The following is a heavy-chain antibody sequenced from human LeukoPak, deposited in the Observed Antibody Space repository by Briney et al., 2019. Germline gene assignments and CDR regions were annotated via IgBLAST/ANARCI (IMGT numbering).Heavy chain of an antibody. CDR2: IYYSGST. CDR1: GGSISSSSYY. CDR3: ARVCDSTSCYAGTIDY. Sequence: KPSETLSLTCTVSGGSISSSSYYWGWIRQPPGKGLEWIGSIYYSGSTYYNPSLKSRVTILVDKSKNQFSLKLSSVTAADTAVYYCARVCDSTSCYAGTIDYWGQGILVTVSS. D-gene: IGHD2-2*01. J-gene: IGHJ4*02. V-gene: IGHV4-39*07.